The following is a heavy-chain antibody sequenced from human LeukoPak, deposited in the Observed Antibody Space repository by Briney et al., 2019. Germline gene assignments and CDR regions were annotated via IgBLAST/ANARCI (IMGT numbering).Heavy chain of an antibody. CDR1: SFTFSTYA. D-gene: IGHD3-10*01. Sequence: GGSLRLSCAASSFTFSTYAMSWVRQAPGKGLEWVSGISGSGATTYYADSAKGRFTISRDNSKNTLYVQMNSLRAEDTAVYYCAKSVGIIRRGAFDIWGQGTMVTVSS. J-gene: IGHJ3*02. CDR3: AKSVGIIRRGAFDI. V-gene: IGHV3-23*01. CDR2: ISGSGATT.